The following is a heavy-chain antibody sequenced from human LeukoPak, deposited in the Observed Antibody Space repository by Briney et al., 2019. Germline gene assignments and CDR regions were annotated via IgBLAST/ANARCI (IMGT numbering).Heavy chain of an antibody. J-gene: IGHJ4*02. D-gene: IGHD6-19*01. CDR3: ARASSGWYYFDY. Sequence: PSETLSLTCAVSGGSISSGGYSWSWIRQPPGKGLEWIGYIYHSGSTYYNPSLKSRVTISVDRSKNQFSLKPSSVTAADTAVYYCARASSGWYYFDYWGQGTLVTVSS. CDR1: GGSISSGGYS. CDR2: IYHSGST. V-gene: IGHV4-30-2*01.